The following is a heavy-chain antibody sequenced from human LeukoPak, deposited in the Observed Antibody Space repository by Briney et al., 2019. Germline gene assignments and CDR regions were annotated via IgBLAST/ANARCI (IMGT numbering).Heavy chain of an antibody. V-gene: IGHV3-53*01. CDR2: IYSGGST. CDR3: ARDSTDGDYDWFDP. D-gene: IGHD4-17*01. J-gene: IGHJ5*02. CDR1: GFTVSSNY. Sequence: GGSLRHSCAASGFTVSSNYMSWVRQAPGKGLEGVSVIYSGGSTYYADSVKGRFTISRDNSKNTLYLQMNSLRAEDTAVYYCARDSTDGDYDWFDPWGQGTLVTVSS.